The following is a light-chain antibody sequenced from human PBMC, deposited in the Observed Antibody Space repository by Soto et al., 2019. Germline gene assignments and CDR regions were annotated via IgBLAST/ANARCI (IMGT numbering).Light chain of an antibody. CDR2: AAS. CDR1: QSINSY. J-gene: IGKJ1*01. CDR3: QQTYSTPWT. V-gene: IGKV1-39*01. Sequence: DIQMTQSPSSLSASVGDRVTITCRASQSINSYLNWYQQKPGKAPKFLIYAASSLQSGVPSRFSGSRSGTQFTLTISSLQPEDFATYYCQQTYSTPWTFGQGTKVDIK.